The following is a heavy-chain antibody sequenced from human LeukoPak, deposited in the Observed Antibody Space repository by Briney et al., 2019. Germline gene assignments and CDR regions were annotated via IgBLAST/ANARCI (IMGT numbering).Heavy chain of an antibody. Sequence: GASVKVSCKASGYILTDYYMHWVRQAPGQGLEWMGWINPNSGDTNYAQKFQGRVTMTRDTSISTVYMELSRLRSDDTAVYYCARSWGPRTFYYYYYYMDVWGKGTTVTISS. CDR1: GYILTDYY. V-gene: IGHV1-2*02. D-gene: IGHD3-16*01. CDR3: ARSWGPRTFYYYYYYMDV. J-gene: IGHJ6*03. CDR2: INPNSGDT.